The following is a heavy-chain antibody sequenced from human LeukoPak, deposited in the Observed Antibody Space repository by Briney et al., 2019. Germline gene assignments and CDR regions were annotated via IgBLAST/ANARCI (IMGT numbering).Heavy chain of an antibody. CDR3: ARPLAPVMLNAFDV. Sequence: ASVRVSCKASGYTFTNYYIHWVRQAPGQGLEWVGIINPSDGDTGYAQNLQGRVTMTRDTSTRTVYRVLTSLRSGDTTVYYCARPLAPVMLNAFDVWGQGTMVTVFS. CDR1: GYTFTNYY. J-gene: IGHJ3*01. V-gene: IGHV1-46*01. CDR2: INPSDGDT. D-gene: IGHD2-8*01.